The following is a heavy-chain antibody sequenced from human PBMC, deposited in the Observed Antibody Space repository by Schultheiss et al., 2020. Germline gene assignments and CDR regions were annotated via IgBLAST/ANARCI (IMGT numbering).Heavy chain of an antibody. V-gene: IGHV3-11*01. CDR1: GFTFSDYY. J-gene: IGHJ4*02. CDR3: ARVAAGIVVSSYIDY. Sequence: GGSLRLSCAASGFTFSDYYMSWIRQAPGKGLEWVSYISSSGSTIYYADSVKGRFTISRDNAKNSLYLQMNSLRAEDTAVYYCARVAAGIVVSSYIDYWGQGNLGTVSS. D-gene: IGHD2-15*01. CDR2: ISSSGSTI.